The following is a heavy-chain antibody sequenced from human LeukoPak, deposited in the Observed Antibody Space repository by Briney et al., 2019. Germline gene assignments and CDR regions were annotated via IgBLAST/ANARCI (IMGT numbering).Heavy chain of an antibody. D-gene: IGHD3-16*01. CDR3: AKDHGGYRNNYFDY. CDR1: GFTFDDYA. V-gene: IGHV3-23*01. CDR2: ISGSGGGT. J-gene: IGHJ4*02. Sequence: PGGSLRLSCAASGFTFDDYAMSWVRQAPEKGLEWVATISGSGGGTYYADSVRGRFTISRDDSENTLYLQMNSLRAEDTAVYYCAKDHGGYRNNYFDYWGQGNLVTVSS.